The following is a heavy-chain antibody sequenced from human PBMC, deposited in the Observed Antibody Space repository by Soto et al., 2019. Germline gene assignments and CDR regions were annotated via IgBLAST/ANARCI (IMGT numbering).Heavy chain of an antibody. CDR3: ARVGGFGATTIDY. V-gene: IGHV4-30-4*01. Sequence: SETLSLTCTVSGGSISSGDYYWSWIRQPPGKGLEWIGYIYYSGSTYYNPSLKSRVTISVDTSKNQFSLKLSPVTAADTAVYYCARVGGFGATTIDYWGQGTLVTVSS. D-gene: IGHD3-10*01. J-gene: IGHJ4*02. CDR2: IYYSGST. CDR1: GGSISSGDYY.